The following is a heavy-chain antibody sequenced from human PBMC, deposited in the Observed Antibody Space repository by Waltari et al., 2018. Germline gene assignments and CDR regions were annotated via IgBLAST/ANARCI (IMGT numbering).Heavy chain of an antibody. CDR3: ARAWISRILGATSAFDI. J-gene: IGHJ3*02. Sequence: QVQLQQWGAGLLKPSETLSLTCAVYGGSFSGYYWRWIRQPPGTGLEWIGEINHSGSTHDNPSLKSLVTISVDTSKKQFSLKLSSVTAADTAVDCCARAWISRILGATSAFDIWGQGTMVTVS. V-gene: IGHV4-34*01. CDR1: GGSFSGYY. D-gene: IGHD5-12*01. CDR2: INHSGST.